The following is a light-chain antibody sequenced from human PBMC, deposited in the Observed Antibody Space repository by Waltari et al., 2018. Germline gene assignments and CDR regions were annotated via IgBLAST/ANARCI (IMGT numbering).Light chain of an antibody. V-gene: IGKV3-20*01. J-gene: IGKJ1*01. Sequence: EIVLTQSPGTLSLSPGERATLSCRASQSVSCNYLAWYQQSPGQAPRLVIYGASSRATGIPDRFSGSGSGTDFTLTISRLEPEDFAVYYCHQYGSSPRTFGQGTKVEIK. CDR1: QSVSCNY. CDR2: GAS. CDR3: HQYGSSPRT.